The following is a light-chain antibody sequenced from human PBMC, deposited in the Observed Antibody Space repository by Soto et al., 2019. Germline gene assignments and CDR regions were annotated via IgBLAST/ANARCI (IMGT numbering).Light chain of an antibody. CDR2: AAS. Sequence: DMEMTQSPSSLSASVGDRVTITCRASQSISHYLNWYQHKPGKVPKLLIYAASSLQSGVPTRVSGSGSGTDFTLTINSLQPEDFATYYGQQSYGTPLTFGGGTKIEIK. V-gene: IGKV1-39*01. J-gene: IGKJ4*01. CDR3: QQSYGTPLT. CDR1: QSISHY.